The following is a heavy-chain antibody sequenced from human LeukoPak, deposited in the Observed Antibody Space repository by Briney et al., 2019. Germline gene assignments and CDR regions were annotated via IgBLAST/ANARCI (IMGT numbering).Heavy chain of an antibody. V-gene: IGHV4-31*03. CDR1: GGSISSGGYY. CDR3: ARDHRITIFGVPTGTAAGAFDI. J-gene: IGHJ3*02. Sequence: SETLSLTCTVSGGSISSGGYYWSWIRQHPGKGLEWIGYIYYSGSTYYNPSLKSRVTISVDTSKNQFSLKLSSVTAADTAVYYCARDHRITIFGVPTGTAAGAFDIWGQGTMVTVSS. CDR2: IYYSGST. D-gene: IGHD3-3*01.